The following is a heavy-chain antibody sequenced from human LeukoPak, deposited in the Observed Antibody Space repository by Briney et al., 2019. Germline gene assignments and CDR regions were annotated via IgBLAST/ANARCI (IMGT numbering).Heavy chain of an antibody. V-gene: IGHV4-59*11. Sequence: PSETLSLTCTISGGSISSHYWSWIRQPPGKGLEWIGYIYYSGSTNYNPSLKSRVTISVDTSKNQFPLKLSSVTAADTAVYYCARVGRYYDLWSGYYPSYYYYYMDVWGKGTTVTVSS. J-gene: IGHJ6*03. CDR2: IYYSGST. D-gene: IGHD3-3*01. CDR1: GGSISSHY. CDR3: ARVGRYYDLWSGYYPSYYYYYMDV.